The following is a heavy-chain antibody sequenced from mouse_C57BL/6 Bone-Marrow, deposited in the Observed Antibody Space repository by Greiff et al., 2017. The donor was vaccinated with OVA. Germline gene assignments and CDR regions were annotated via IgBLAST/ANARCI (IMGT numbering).Heavy chain of an antibody. CDR3: ARNSWFAY. CDR2: IDPEDGET. CDR1: GFNITDYY. V-gene: IGHV14-2*01. Sequence: VQLQQSGAELVKPGASVKLSCTASGFNITDYYMHWVKQRTEQGLEWIGRIDPEDGETKYAPKFQGKATLTTDTSSNTAYLQLSSLTAEDTAVYYCARNSWFAYWGQGTLVTVSA. J-gene: IGHJ3*01.